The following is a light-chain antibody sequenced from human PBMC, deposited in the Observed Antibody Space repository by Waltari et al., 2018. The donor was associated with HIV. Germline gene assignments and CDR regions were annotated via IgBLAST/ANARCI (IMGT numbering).Light chain of an antibody. CDR1: SSDVGGYAS. CDR2: DVT. Sequence: QSALTQPRSVSGSPGQSVTVSCTEASSDVGGYASVSWYQQHPGKAPKLIIYDVTKRPSGVPGRFSGSRSGDTASLTISGLQADDEADYYCCSYAGSYSYVFGAGTRVIVL. J-gene: IGLJ1*01. V-gene: IGLV2-11*01. CDR3: CSYAGSYSYV.